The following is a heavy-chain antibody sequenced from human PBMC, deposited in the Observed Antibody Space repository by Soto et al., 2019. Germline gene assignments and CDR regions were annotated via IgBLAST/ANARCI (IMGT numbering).Heavy chain of an antibody. CDR3: ARCVGAVPGSN. D-gene: IGHD6-19*01. V-gene: IGHV3-7*05. CDR1: GFTFSDYW. J-gene: IGHJ4*02. CDR2: IRGDGSEN. Sequence: EVQLVESGGGLVQPGGSLRLSCAASGFTFSDYWMSWVRQAPGKGPEWVANIRGDGSENYYVDSVKGRFTISRDNAKSTLFLQMNSLIAEDTAVYYCARCVGAVPGSNWGQGTLVTVSP.